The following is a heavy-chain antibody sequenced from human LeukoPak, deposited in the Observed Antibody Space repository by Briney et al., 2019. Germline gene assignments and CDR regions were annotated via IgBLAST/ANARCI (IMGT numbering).Heavy chain of an antibody. CDR1: GFTFSSYG. V-gene: IGHV3-23*01. D-gene: IGHD3-10*01. CDR3: TKRGLIDY. CDR2: INSGGGST. Sequence: GGSLRLSCEASGFTFSSYGMNWVRQAPGKGLEWVSTINSGGGSTYYADSVKGRFTISRDNSKNTLYLQMSSLRADDTAVYYCTKRGLIDYWGQGTLVTVSS. J-gene: IGHJ4*02.